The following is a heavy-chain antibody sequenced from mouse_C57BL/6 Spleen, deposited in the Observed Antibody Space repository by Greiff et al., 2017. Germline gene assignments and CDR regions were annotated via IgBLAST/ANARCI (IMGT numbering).Heavy chain of an antibody. CDR3: ARLDGYPHYAMDY. D-gene: IGHD2-3*01. V-gene: IGHV1-42*01. CDR1: GYSFTGYY. J-gene: IGHJ4*01. Sequence: VQLQQSGPELVKPGASVKISCKASGYSFTGYYMNWVKQSPEKSLEWIGEINTSPGGTTYNQKFKAKATLTVDKSSSTAYMQLKRLTSEDSAVYYCARLDGYPHYAMDYWGQGTSVTVSS. CDR2: INTSPGGT.